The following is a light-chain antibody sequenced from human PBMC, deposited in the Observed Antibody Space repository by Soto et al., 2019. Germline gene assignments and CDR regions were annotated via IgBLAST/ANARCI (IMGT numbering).Light chain of an antibody. CDR2: GAS. CDR1: QSVSSR. V-gene: IGKV3-20*01. J-gene: IGKJ5*01. Sequence: EIVITQSPATLSVSPGERATLSCRASQSVSSRLAWYQHKPGQAPRLPISGASSRATGIPDRFSGSGSGTDFTLTISRLEPEDFALYYCQQYGGSPITFGQGTRLEIK. CDR3: QQYGGSPIT.